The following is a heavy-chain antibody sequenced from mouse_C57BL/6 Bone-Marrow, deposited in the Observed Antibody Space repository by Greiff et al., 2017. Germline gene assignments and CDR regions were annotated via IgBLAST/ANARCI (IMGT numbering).Heavy chain of an antibody. CDR1: GYSFTSYY. Sequence: VHLVESGPELVKPGASVKISCKASGYSFTSYYIHWVKQRPGQGLEWIGWIYPGSGNTKYNEKFTGKATLTADPSSSTAYMQLSSLTSEDSAVYYCARHYYGSSWRAYFDYWGQGTTLTVSS. V-gene: IGHV1-66*01. J-gene: IGHJ2*01. CDR2: IYPGSGNT. D-gene: IGHD1-1*01. CDR3: ARHYYGSSWRAYFDY.